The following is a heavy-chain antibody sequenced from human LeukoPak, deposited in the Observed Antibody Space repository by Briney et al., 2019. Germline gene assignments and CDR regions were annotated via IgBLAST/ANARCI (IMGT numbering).Heavy chain of an antibody. D-gene: IGHD3-16*01. V-gene: IGHV1-18*04. CDR3: AREMGARAWFDP. J-gene: IGHJ5*02. CDR1: GYTFTSNY. CDR2: IGAFNGYT. Sequence: ASVKVSCKASGYTFTSNYIHWVRQAPGQGLEWMGWIGAFNGYTNYAQKLQGRVTLTTDTSTSTVYMHLRSLRPDDTAVYYCAREMGARAWFDPWGQGTLVTVSS.